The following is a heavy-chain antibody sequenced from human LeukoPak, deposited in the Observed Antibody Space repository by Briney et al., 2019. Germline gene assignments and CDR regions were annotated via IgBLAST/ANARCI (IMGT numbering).Heavy chain of an antibody. J-gene: IGHJ4*02. V-gene: IGHV3-74*01. D-gene: IGHD3-22*01. Sequence: PGGSLRLSCASSGFTFSTFWMHWVRHAPGKGLVWVSRINHDGSSTNYADSVKGRFTISRDNAKNTLYLQMNSLRAEDTAVYYCVRDWGYDSSGYWQKYFDTWGQGILVTVSS. CDR2: INHDGSST. CDR3: VRDWGYDSSGYWQKYFDT. CDR1: GFTFSTFW.